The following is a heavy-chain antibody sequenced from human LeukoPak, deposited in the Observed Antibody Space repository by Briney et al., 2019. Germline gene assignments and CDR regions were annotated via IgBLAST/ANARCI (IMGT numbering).Heavy chain of an antibody. Sequence: SETLSLTCTVSGDSLSGSNYYWGRIRQPPGRGLEWIGSLYHTGSTYCSPSLRSRVTISVDTSNNQISLKVNSVTATDTAVYYCVRPAGTFHSIIEYWGQGALVTVSS. D-gene: IGHD5-12*01. CDR1: GDSLSGSNYY. CDR3: VRPAGTFHSIIEY. CDR2: LYHTGST. V-gene: IGHV4-39*01. J-gene: IGHJ4*02.